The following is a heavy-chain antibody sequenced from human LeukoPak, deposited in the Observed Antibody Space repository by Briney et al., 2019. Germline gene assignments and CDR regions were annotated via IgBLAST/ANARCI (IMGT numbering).Heavy chain of an antibody. Sequence: ASVKVSCKASGYTFTSYGISWVRQAPGQGLEWMGCISGYNGNTNYEQKLQGRVTMTTDTSTSTAYMELRSLSSDDTAVYYCARGWWGQAFDIWGQGTMVTVSS. J-gene: IGHJ3*02. V-gene: IGHV1-18*01. CDR3: ARGWWGQAFDI. CDR2: ISGYNGNT. D-gene: IGHD2-15*01. CDR1: GYTFTSYG.